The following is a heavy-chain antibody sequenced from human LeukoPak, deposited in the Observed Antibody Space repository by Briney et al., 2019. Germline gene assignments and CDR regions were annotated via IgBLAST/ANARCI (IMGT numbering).Heavy chain of an antibody. CDR3: TTSFYDWYYFYS. J-gene: IGHJ4*02. D-gene: IGHD3-16*01. Sequence: GGSLRLSCAASGFTFSNAWMSWVRQAPGKGLEWVVGIKSKTDGGTTDYAATVKGRFTISRHDSKSPLHLQMTSMKTEDTAVYYCTTSFYDWYYFYSSGEGSLVTVSS. CDR1: GFTFSNAW. CDR2: IKSKTDGGTT. V-gene: IGHV3-15*01.